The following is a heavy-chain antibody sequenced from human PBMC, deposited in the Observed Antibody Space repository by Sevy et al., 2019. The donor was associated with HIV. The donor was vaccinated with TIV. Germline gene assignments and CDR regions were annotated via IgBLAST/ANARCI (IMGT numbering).Heavy chain of an antibody. CDR3: ARYEEDTTLVNAFDI. Sequence: GGSLRLSCAASGFTFSNYAMNWVRQAPGKGLEWVSGISATGESTYYADSVKGHFTISRDNSRNTLYLQMNSLRAEDTAVYYCARYEEDTTLVNAFDIWGQGTMVTVSS. J-gene: IGHJ3*02. D-gene: IGHD5-18*01. CDR2: ISATGEST. CDR1: GFTFSNYA. V-gene: IGHV3-23*01.